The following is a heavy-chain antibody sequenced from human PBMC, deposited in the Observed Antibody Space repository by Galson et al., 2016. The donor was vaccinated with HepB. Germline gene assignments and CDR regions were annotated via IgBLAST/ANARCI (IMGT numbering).Heavy chain of an antibody. V-gene: IGHV3-53*01. D-gene: IGHD2-2*02. CDR3: VRAPALPAPSP. CDR2: ISYGGTT. J-gene: IGHJ5*02. CDR1: GFTVSSTY. Sequence: SLRLSCAASGFTVSSTYMTWVRQAPGKGLEWVSLISYGGTTYYAESVKGRFTISRDNSNNILYLQMNSLRAEDTAVYYCVRAPALPAPSPRGQGTLVTVSS.